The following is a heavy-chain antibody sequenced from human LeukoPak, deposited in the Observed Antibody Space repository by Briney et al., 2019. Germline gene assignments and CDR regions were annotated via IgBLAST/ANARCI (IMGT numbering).Heavy chain of an antibody. CDR1: GFTFSNYW. CDR3: AKDKSYGMDV. CDR2: IKQDGSEK. Sequence: GVSLSLSCTASGFTFSNYWMSWVRQTPEKGLEWVANIKQDGSEKVYVDSVKGRFTISRDNAQTSLYLHMNSLRAEDTAVYYCAKDKSYGMDVWGQGTTVTVSS. J-gene: IGHJ6*02. V-gene: IGHV3-7*05.